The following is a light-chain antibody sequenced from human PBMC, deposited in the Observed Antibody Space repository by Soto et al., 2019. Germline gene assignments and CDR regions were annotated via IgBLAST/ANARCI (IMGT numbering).Light chain of an antibody. V-gene: IGLV2-14*01. CDR2: DVS. CDR3: SSYRISSTVYV. CDR1: SSDVGGYNY. Sequence: QSVLTQPASVSGSPGQSITISCTGTSSDVGGYNYVSWYQQHPGEAPKLLIYDVSNRPSGVSNRFSGSKSGNTASLTISGLQAEDEADYYCSSYRISSTVYVFGTGTKVTV. J-gene: IGLJ1*01.